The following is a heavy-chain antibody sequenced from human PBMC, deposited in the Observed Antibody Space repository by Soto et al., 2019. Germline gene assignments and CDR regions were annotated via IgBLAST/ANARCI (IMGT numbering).Heavy chain of an antibody. J-gene: IGHJ4*02. Sequence: GGSLRLSCAASGFTFSSYAMSWVRQTPGRGLEWVSAISAGGGSTYYADSVKGRFTISRDNSKNTLYLQMDSLRAEDTAVYYCSKIYGSSDYSTDYSGQGTLV. D-gene: IGHD3-22*01. CDR2: ISAGGGST. CDR1: GFTFSSYA. V-gene: IGHV3-23*01. CDR3: SKIYGSSDYSTDY.